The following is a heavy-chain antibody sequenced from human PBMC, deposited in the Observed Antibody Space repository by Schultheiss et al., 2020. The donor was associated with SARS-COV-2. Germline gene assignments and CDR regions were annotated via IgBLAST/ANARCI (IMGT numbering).Heavy chain of an antibody. J-gene: IGHJ4*02. V-gene: IGHV3-21*03. CDR2: ISSSSSYI. D-gene: IGHD2-15*01. CDR1: GFPFSAYR. CDR3: RMVAAIDY. Sequence: GGSLRLSCRVSGFPFSAYRLHWVRQVPGEGPVWVSSISSSSSYIYYADSVKGRFTISRDNAKNSLYLQMNSLRAEDTAVYYCRMVAAIDYWGQGTLVTVSS.